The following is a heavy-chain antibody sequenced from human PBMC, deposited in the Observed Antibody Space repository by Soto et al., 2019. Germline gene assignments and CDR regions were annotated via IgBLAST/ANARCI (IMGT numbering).Heavy chain of an antibody. V-gene: IGHV4-34*01. CDR3: ARGRGGFITIFGVVTLYYYYGMDV. Sequence: LSLTCAVYGGSFRGYYWSWIRQPPGKGLEWIGEINHSGSTNYNPSLKSRVTISVDTSKNQFSLKLSSVTAADTAVYYCARGRGGFITIFGVVTLYYYYGMDVWGQGTTVTVSS. D-gene: IGHD3-3*01. CDR2: INHSGST. J-gene: IGHJ6*02. CDR1: GGSFRGYY.